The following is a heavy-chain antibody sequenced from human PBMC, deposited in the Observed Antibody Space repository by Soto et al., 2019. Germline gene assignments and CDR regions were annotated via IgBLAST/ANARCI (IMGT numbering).Heavy chain of an antibody. Sequence: PGGSLRLSCEGSGYTFSTYAMSWVRQAPGKGLEWVSGIGASGAGTYYADSVKGRFTISRDNSKNTLHLQMSSLRAEDTAVYYCALRKTGSYFDYWGQGTLVTVSS. CDR3: ALRKTGSYFDY. J-gene: IGHJ4*02. D-gene: IGHD1-26*01. CDR2: IGASGAGT. V-gene: IGHV3-23*01. CDR1: GYTFSTYA.